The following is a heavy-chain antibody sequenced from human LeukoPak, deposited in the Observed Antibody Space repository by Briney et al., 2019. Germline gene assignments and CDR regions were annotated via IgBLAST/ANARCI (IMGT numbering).Heavy chain of an antibody. CDR2: ISGSGGST. J-gene: IGHJ6*03. CDR1: GFTFTNAW. V-gene: IGHV3-23*01. D-gene: IGHD2-2*01. CDR3: AGRYCSSTSCFYYYYYMDV. Sequence: GGSLRLSCAASGFTFTNAWMNWVRQAPGKGLEWVSAISGSGGSTYYADSVKGRFTISRDDSKNTLYLQMNSLRAEDTAVYYCAGRYCSSTSCFYYYYYMDVWGKGTTVTVSS.